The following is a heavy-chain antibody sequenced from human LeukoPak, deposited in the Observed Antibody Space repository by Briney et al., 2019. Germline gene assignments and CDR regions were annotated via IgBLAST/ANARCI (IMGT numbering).Heavy chain of an antibody. D-gene: IGHD2-2*01. CDR2: LYHSGST. Sequence: SETLSLTCAVSGGSISSGGYSWSWIRQPPGKGLEWSGYLYHSGSTYYNPSLKSRVTISVDRSKNQFSLKLSSVTAADTAVYYCASALGYCSSTSCSDWFDPWGQGTLVPVSS. J-gene: IGHJ5*02. CDR1: GGSISSGGYS. V-gene: IGHV4-30-2*01. CDR3: ASALGYCSSTSCSDWFDP.